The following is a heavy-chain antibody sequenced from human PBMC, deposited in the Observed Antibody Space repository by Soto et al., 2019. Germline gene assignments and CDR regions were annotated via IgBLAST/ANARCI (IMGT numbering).Heavy chain of an antibody. V-gene: IGHV4-34*01. CDR2: INHSGST. CDR1: GGSFSGYY. J-gene: IGHJ4*02. CDR3: ARGEALSGDIVVVVAATYFDY. D-gene: IGHD2-15*01. Sequence: PSETLSLTCAVYGGSFSGYYWSWIRQPPGKGLEWIGEINHSGSTNYNPSLKSRVTISVDTSKNQFSLKLSSVTVADTAVYYCARGEALSGDIVVVVAATYFDYWGQGTLVTVSS.